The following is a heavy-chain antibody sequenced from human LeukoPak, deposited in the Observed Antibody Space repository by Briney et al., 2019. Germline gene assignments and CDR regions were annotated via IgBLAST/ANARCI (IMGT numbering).Heavy chain of an antibody. J-gene: IGHJ4*02. CDR3: AKVGYYDSSGYSDY. D-gene: IGHD3-22*01. Sequence: GGSLRLSCAASGFTFSSYGMHWVRQAPGKGLEWVAVISYDGSNKYYADSVKGRFTISRDNSKNTLYLQMNSLRAEDTAVYYCAKVGYYDSSGYSDYWDQGTLVTVSS. CDR1: GFTFSSYG. V-gene: IGHV3-30*18. CDR2: ISYDGSNK.